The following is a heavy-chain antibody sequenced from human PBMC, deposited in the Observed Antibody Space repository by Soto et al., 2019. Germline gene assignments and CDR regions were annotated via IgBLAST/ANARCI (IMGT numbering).Heavy chain of an antibody. Sequence: SETLSLTCTVPVGSISYISYFWGWIRQPPGKGLQWIGCMFYSGATYYNPSLKNRVTLSRDTSKNQFSLKLTSVTAADTALYYCGKVLVGATGHTDSDSWGPGTLVTVS. V-gene: IGHV4-39*01. CDR3: GKVLVGATGHTDSDS. D-gene: IGHD2-15*01. CDR2: MFYSGAT. J-gene: IGHJ4*02. CDR1: VGSISYISYF.